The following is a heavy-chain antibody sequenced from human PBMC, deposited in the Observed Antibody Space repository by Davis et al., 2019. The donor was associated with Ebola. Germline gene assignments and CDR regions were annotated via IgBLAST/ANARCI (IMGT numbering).Heavy chain of an antibody. J-gene: IGHJ4*02. Sequence: SLKISCAASGFTFDDYAMHWVRQAPGKGLEWVSGISWNSGSIGYADSVKGRFTISRDNAKNSLYLQMNSLRAEDTALYYCTSGITGTRGDYWGQGTLVTVSS. CDR3: TSGITGTRGDY. V-gene: IGHV3-9*01. CDR1: GFTFDDYA. D-gene: IGHD1-20*01. CDR2: ISWNSGSI.